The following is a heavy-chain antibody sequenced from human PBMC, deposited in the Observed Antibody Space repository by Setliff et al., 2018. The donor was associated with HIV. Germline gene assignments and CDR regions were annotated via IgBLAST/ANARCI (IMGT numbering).Heavy chain of an antibody. CDR2: IYYSGDT. V-gene: IGHV4-30-4*01. Sequence: SETLSLTCTVSGASVSSDDYYWSWIRQPPGKGLEWIGYIYYSGDTYYNATLQSRATILLDTSKNQFFLTLTSVTAADTAVYFCARVPFGSGSYYFDFWGQGTLVTSPQ. J-gene: IGHJ4*02. CDR1: GASVSSDDYY. CDR3: ARVPFGSGSYYFDF. D-gene: IGHD3-10*01.